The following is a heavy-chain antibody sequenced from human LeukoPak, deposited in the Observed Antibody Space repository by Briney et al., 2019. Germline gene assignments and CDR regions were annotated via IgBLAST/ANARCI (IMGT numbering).Heavy chain of an antibody. D-gene: IGHD3-3*01. CDR3: ARDKQSDFWSGSFSD. CDR1: GFTFSSYA. V-gene: IGHV3-64*01. CDR2: ITNNGGNT. Sequence: GGSLRLSCAASGFTFSSYAMHWVRQAPGKGLEYVSAITNNGGNTYYATSVKGRFTISRDNSKNTLYLQMNSLRAEDTAVYYCARDKQSDFWSGSFSDWGQGTLVTVSS. J-gene: IGHJ4*02.